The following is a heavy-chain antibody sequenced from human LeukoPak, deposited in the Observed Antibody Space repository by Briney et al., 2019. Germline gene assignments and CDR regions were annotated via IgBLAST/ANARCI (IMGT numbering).Heavy chain of an antibody. CDR3: AKAPDPVTTFDMDV. J-gene: IGHJ6*03. V-gene: IGHV3-23*01. CDR1: GFTFSSHG. Sequence: GGSLRLSCAASGFTFSSHGMSWVRQAPGKGLEWVSAISGSGGSTYYADSVKGRFTISRDNSKNTLYLQMNSLRAEDTAVYYCAKAPDPVTTFDMDVWGKGTTVTISS. CDR2: ISGSGGST. D-gene: IGHD4-17*01.